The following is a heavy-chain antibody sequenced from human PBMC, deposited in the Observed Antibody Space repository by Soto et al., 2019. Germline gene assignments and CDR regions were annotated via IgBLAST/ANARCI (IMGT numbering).Heavy chain of an antibody. J-gene: IGHJ6*03. Sequence: SERMSLTCSVYGGSVSGYYCRWIRQHPGKGLEWIGEINHSGSTNYNPSLKSRVTISVDTSKNQFSLKLSSVTAADTAVYYCARGRGIPRPYYYYYMDVWGKGTTVTVSS. V-gene: IGHV4-34*01. D-gene: IGHD1-20*01. CDR2: INHSGST. CDR1: GGSVSGYY. CDR3: ARGRGIPRPYYYYYMDV.